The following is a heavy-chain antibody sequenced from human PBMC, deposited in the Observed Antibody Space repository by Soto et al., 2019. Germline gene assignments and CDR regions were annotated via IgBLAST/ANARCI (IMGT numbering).Heavy chain of an antibody. D-gene: IGHD6-19*01. J-gene: IGHJ6*02. Sequence: PGGSLRLSCAASGFTFSSYEMNWVRQAPGKGLEWVSYISSSGSTIYYADSVKGRFTISRDNSKNTLYLQMNSLRAEDTVVYYCAKALGSGAGGGYGMDVWGQGTTVTVSS. CDR2: ISSSGSTI. V-gene: IGHV3-48*03. CDR1: GFTFSSYE. CDR3: AKALGSGAGGGYGMDV.